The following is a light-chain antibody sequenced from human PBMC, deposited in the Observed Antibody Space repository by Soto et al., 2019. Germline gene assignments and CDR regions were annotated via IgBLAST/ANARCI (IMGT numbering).Light chain of an antibody. CDR2: RAS. V-gene: IGKV3D-15*01. Sequence: EIEMTQSPATLSLAPGERVTLSCRASESVSTNLAWYQQKPGQAPRLLIYRASNRATGIPDRFSGSVSGTDFTLTISSLQPEDFATYYCQKSYSTPTWTFGQGTKVDIK. J-gene: IGKJ1*01. CDR3: QKSYSTPTWT. CDR1: ESVSTN.